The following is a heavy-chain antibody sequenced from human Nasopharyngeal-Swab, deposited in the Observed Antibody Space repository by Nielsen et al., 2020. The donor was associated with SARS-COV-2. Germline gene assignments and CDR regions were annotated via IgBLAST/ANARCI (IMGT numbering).Heavy chain of an antibody. CDR2: INTNTGNP. Sequence: ASVKVSCKASGYTFTSYAMNWVRQAPGQGLEWMGWINTNTGNPTYAQGFTGRFVFSLDTSVSTAYLQISSLKAEDTTVYYCAIEERGVTLEGGYYYYGMDVWGQGTTVTVSS. V-gene: IGHV7-4-1*02. CDR3: AIEERGVTLEGGYYYYGMDV. J-gene: IGHJ6*02. CDR1: GYTFTSYA. D-gene: IGHD3-10*01.